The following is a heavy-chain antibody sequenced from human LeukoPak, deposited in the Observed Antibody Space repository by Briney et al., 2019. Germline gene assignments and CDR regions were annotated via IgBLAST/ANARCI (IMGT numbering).Heavy chain of an antibody. CDR3: ARDPYPGPYYFDY. D-gene: IGHD2-2*01. V-gene: IGHV3-33*01. J-gene: IGHJ4*02. CDR1: GFTFSSYG. CDR2: IWYDGSNK. Sequence: PGGSLRLSCAASGFTFSSYGMHWVRQAQGKGLEWVAVIWYDGSNKYYADSVKGRFTISRDNSKNTLYLQMNSLRAEDTAVYYCARDPYPGPYYFDYWGQGTLVTVSS.